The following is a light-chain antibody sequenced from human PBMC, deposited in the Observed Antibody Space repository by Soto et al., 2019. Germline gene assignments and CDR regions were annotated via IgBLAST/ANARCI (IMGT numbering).Light chain of an antibody. CDR1: SSNIGSKT. Sequence: QAVVTQPPPASGTPGQRVTISCSGSSSNIGSKTVNWYQQLPGTAPKLLIYSNNQRPSGVPDRFSGSKSGTSASLAISGLQSEDEADYYCAAWDDSLNGVVFGGGTKLTVL. V-gene: IGLV1-44*01. CDR2: SNN. CDR3: AAWDDSLNGVV. J-gene: IGLJ2*01.